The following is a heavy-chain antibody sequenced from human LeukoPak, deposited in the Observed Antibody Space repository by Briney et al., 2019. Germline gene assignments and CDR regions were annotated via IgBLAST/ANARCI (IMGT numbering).Heavy chain of an antibody. CDR2: INPSGGST. CDR3: SLDTPAGGVL. CDR1: GYTFTSYY. D-gene: IGHD3-16*01. V-gene: IGHV1-46*03. J-gene: IGHJ3*01. Sequence: ASVKVSCKASGYTFTSYYMHWVRQAPGQGLEWMGIINPSGGSTNYAQKFQGRVTMTRDTSTSTVYMELSSLRSEDTAVYYCSLDTPAGGVLWGQGTMVTVSS.